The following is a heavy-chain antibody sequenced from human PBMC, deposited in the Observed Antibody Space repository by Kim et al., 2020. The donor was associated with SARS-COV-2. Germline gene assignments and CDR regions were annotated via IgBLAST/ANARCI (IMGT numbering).Heavy chain of an antibody. Sequence: GGSLRLSCAASGFTVSSNYMSWVRQAPGKGLEWVSVIYSGGSTYYADSVKGRFTISRDNSKNTLYLQMNSLRAEDTAVYYCAREVQYSSSWYGWFDPWGQGTLVTVSS. V-gene: IGHV3-53*01. D-gene: IGHD6-13*01. CDR1: GFTVSSNY. J-gene: IGHJ5*02. CDR2: IYSGGST. CDR3: AREVQYSSSWYGWFDP.